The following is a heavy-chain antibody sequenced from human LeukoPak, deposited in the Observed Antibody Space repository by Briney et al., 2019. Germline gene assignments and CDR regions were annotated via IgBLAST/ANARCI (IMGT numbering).Heavy chain of an antibody. J-gene: IGHJ5*02. D-gene: IGHD3-3*01. CDR1: GFTFSSYS. V-gene: IGHV3-48*04. CDR2: IRSSSGTI. CDR3: ARVGVRFLGVVIGGFGP. Sequence: GGSLRLSCAASGFTFSSYSMNWVRQAPGKGLERVSYIRSSSGTIYYADSVKGRFTISRDNAKKSLYLQMNSLRAADTAVYYCARVGVRFLGVVIGGFGPWGQGTLVTVSS.